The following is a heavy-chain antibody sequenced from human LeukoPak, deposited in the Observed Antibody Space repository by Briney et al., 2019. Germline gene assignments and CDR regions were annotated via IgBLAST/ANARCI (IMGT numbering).Heavy chain of an antibody. Sequence: GGSLRLSCAASGFTFSSYAMSWVRQAPGKGLEWVSTISGSGGSTYYADSVKGRFTISRDNSKNTLYLQMNSLRAEGTAVYYCAKVRSSWYTDGDYWGQGTLVTVSS. CDR2: ISGSGGST. CDR1: GFTFSSYA. CDR3: AKVRSSWYTDGDY. D-gene: IGHD6-13*01. V-gene: IGHV3-23*01. J-gene: IGHJ4*02.